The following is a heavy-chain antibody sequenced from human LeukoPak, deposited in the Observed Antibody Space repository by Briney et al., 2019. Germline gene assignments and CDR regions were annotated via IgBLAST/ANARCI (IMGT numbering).Heavy chain of an antibody. D-gene: IGHD1-26*01. CDR2: IDNKDKRYAT. CDR3: TRDSGTYNWFDP. J-gene: IGHJ5*02. CDR1: GFTSSGSA. Sequence: GGSLRFSCAASGFTSSGSAIHWVRQSSGKGLEWGGQIDNKDKRYATATANAASVKGRFTISRDDSINTAYLQMKSLKAEDTALYYCTRDSGTYNWFDPWGQGTPVSSSS. V-gene: IGHV3-73*01.